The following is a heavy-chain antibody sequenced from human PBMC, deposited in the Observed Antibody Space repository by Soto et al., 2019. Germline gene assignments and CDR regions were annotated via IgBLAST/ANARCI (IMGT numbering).Heavy chain of an antibody. D-gene: IGHD2-2*01. CDR2: ISGSGGST. CDR1: GFTFSSYA. V-gene: IGHV3-23*01. CDR3: AKDRLGYCSSTSCSRYGMDV. Sequence: PGGSLRLSCAASGFTFSSYAMSWVRQAPGEGLEWVSAISGSGGSTYYADSVKGRFTISRDNSKNTLYLQMNSLRAEDTAVYYCAKDRLGYCSSTSCSRYGMDVWGQGTTVTVSS. J-gene: IGHJ6*02.